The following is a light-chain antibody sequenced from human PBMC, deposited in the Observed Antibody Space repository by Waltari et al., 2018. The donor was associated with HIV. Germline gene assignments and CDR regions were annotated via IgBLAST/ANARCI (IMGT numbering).Light chain of an antibody. Sequence: QSALTQPPSASGSPGQSVTISCTGTSSDVGGYNYVSWYQQHPGKAPKLMIYEVSKLPSGVPDRFAGSKSANTASLTASGLQAEDEADYYGSAYGGSNNHVVFGGGTKLTVL. CDR3: SAYGGSNNHVV. CDR2: EVS. V-gene: IGLV2-8*01. CDR1: SSDVGGYNY. J-gene: IGLJ2*01.